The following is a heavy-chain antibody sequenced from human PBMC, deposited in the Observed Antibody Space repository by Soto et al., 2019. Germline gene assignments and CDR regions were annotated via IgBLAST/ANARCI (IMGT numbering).Heavy chain of an antibody. CDR1: GFTFSIYA. V-gene: IGHV3-30*03. D-gene: IGHD6-19*01. CDR2: ISYDGTKT. CDR3: ATDRGPRRQWLIAPVDY. Sequence: QVQLVESGGGVVQPGRSLRGSCAASGFTFSIYAMHWVRQAPGTGLEWVAVISYDGTKTYYADSVKGRFTISRDNSKNTVYLQMTSLRDEDTAVYYCATDRGPRRQWLIAPVDYWGQATLVTVSP. J-gene: IGHJ4*02.